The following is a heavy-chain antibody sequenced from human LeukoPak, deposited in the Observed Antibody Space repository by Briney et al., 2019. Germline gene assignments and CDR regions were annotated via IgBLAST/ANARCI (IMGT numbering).Heavy chain of an antibody. CDR3: ARGDGDRNDLFDY. V-gene: IGHV1-69*05. Sequence: SVKVSCKASGGTFSSYAISWVRQAPGQGLEWMGRIIPIFGTANYAQKFQGRVTITTDESTSTAYMELSSLRSEDTAVYYYARGDGDRNDLFDYWGQGTLVTVSS. CDR2: IIPIFGTA. CDR1: GGTFSSYA. D-gene: IGHD7-27*01. J-gene: IGHJ4*02.